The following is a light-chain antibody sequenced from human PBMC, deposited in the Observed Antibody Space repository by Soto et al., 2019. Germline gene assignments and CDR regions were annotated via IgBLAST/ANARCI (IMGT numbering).Light chain of an antibody. Sequence: QSALTQPASVSGSPGQSITISYTGTSSDVGGYNYVSWYQQHPGKAPKLMFYEVSNRPSGVSHRFSGSKSGNTASLTISGLQAEDEADYYCSSYTSSSTLAVFGTGTKLTVL. V-gene: IGLV2-14*01. CDR3: SSYTSSSTLAV. CDR1: SSDVGGYNY. CDR2: EVS. J-gene: IGLJ1*01.